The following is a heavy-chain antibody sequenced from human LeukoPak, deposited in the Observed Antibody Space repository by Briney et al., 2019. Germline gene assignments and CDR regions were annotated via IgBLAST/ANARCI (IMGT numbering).Heavy chain of an antibody. CDR3: ARSEVTGAYYFDY. D-gene: IGHD2-21*02. CDR2: IIPIFGTA. V-gene: IGHV1-69*13. CDR1: GGTFSSYA. J-gene: IGHJ4*02. Sequence: ASVKVSCKASGGTFSSYAISWVRQAPGQGLEWMGGIIPIFGTANYAQKFQGRVTITADESTSTAYMELSSLRPEDTAVYYCARSEVTGAYYFDYWGQGTLVTVSS.